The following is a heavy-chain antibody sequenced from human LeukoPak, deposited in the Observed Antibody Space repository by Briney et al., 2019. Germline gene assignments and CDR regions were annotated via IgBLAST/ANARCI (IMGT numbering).Heavy chain of an antibody. CDR1: GYTFTGYY. J-gene: IGHJ6*02. CDR3: ARDSGGYDYEARYYYGMDV. V-gene: IGHV1-2*02. CDR2: SNPNSGGT. D-gene: IGHD5-12*01. Sequence: ASVKVSCKASGYTFTGYYMHWVRQAPGQGHEWMGWSNPNSGGTNYAQKFQVRVTMTRDTSNSTAYMELSRLRSDDTAVYYCARDSGGYDYEARYYYGMDVWGQGTTVTVSS.